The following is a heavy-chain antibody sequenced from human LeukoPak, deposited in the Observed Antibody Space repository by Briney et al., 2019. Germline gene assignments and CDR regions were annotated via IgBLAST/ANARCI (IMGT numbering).Heavy chain of an antibody. V-gene: IGHV3-74*01. CDR2: IKIDGTST. D-gene: IGHD5-18*01. Sequence: SGGSLRLSCAASGFTFSSYWMHWVRQAPGKGLVWVSRIKIDGTSTTYADSVKGRFTISRDNAKNTLYLQMNSLRDEDTAVYYCARDQKHGYTYGYPLDYWGQGTLVTVSS. CDR1: GFTFSSYW. J-gene: IGHJ4*02. CDR3: ARDQKHGYTYGYPLDY.